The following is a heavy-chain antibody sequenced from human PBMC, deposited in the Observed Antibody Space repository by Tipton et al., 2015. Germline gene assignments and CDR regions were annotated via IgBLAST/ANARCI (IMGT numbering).Heavy chain of an antibody. Sequence: TLSLTCTVSGGSISSSSYYWGWIRQPPGKGLEWIGIIYYSGDTNYNPSLKSRVTISVDTSKNQFSLKLSSVTAADTAVYYCARTSRGWYFDLWGRGTLVTVSS. CDR3: ARTSRGWYFDL. J-gene: IGHJ2*01. V-gene: IGHV4-39*07. D-gene: IGHD3-10*01. CDR2: IYYSGDT. CDR1: GGSISSSSYY.